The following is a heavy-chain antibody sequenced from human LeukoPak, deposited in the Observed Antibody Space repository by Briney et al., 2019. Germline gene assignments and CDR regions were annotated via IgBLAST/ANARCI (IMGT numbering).Heavy chain of an antibody. Sequence: SETLSLTCTVSGGSISSGGYYWSWIRQHPGKGLEWIGYIYYSGSTYYNPSLKSRVTISVDTSKNQFSLKLSSVTAADTAVYYCTRGLGSGSYWRRPFDYWGQGTLVTVSS. CDR3: TRGLGSGSYWRRPFDY. CDR1: GGSISSGGYY. J-gene: IGHJ4*02. V-gene: IGHV4-31*03. D-gene: IGHD1-26*01. CDR2: IYYSGST.